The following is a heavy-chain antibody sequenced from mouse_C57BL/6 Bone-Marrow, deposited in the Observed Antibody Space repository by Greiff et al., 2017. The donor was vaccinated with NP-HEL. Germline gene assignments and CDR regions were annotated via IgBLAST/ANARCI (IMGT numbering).Heavy chain of an antibody. V-gene: IGHV1-4*01. CDR3: ARSDYDYIAY. CDR1: GYTFTSYT. CDR2: INPSSGYT. Sequence: QVQLKESGAELARPGASVKMSCKASGYTFTSYTMHWVKQRPGQGLEWIGYINPSSGYTKYNQKFKDKATLTADKSSSTAYMQLSSLTSEDSAVYYCARSDYDYIAYWGQGTLVTVSA. J-gene: IGHJ3*01. D-gene: IGHD2-4*01.